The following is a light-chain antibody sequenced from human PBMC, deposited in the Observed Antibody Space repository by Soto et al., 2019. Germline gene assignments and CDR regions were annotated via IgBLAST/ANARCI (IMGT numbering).Light chain of an antibody. CDR2: GNS. CDR1: SSNIGAGYD. J-gene: IGLJ1*01. Sequence: QSVLTQPPSVSGAPGQRVTISCTGSSSNIGAGYDVHWYQQLPGTAPKLLIYGNSNRPSGVTDRFSGSKSGTSASLAITGLQAEDEADYYCLSYDSSLSDVFGTGTKVTVL. CDR3: LSYDSSLSDV. V-gene: IGLV1-40*01.